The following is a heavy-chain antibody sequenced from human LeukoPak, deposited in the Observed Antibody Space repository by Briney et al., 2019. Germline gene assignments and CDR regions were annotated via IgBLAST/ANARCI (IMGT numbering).Heavy chain of an antibody. J-gene: IGHJ4*02. D-gene: IGHD1-26*01. CDR1: GYTFTGYY. V-gene: IGHV1-8*02. CDR3: TRGSGGPI. CDR2: MNPDSGNT. Sequence: ASVKVSCKASGYTFTGYYIHWVRQATGQGLEWMGWMNPDSGNTGYAQKFQGRVSMIRNTSTSTAYLELSRLRSEDTAVYYCTRGSGGPIWGQGTPVTVSS.